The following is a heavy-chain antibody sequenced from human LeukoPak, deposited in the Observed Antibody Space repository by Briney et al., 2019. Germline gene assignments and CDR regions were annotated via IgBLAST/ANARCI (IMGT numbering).Heavy chain of an antibody. D-gene: IGHD3-22*01. Sequence: PGGSLRLSCAASGFTVSSNYMSWVRQAPGKGLEWVSVIWSGGSTYYADSVKGRFTISRDNSKNTLYLQMNSLRAEDTAVYYCARVIYSSGYIDEPENYFDYWGQGTLVTVSS. J-gene: IGHJ4*02. CDR1: GFTVSSNY. CDR3: ARVIYSSGYIDEPENYFDY. V-gene: IGHV3-53*01. CDR2: IWSGGST.